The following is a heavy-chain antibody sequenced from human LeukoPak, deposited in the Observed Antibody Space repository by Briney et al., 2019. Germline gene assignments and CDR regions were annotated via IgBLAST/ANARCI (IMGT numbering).Heavy chain of an antibody. Sequence: GGSLRLSCAASGFTFSNYGMHWVRQAPGKGLEWVAAIWYDGSNKYYADSVKGRFTISRDNSKNTLYLQMNSLRAEDTAVYYCAKDHYGMDVWGQGTTVTVSS. CDR1: GFTFSNYG. CDR2: IWYDGSNK. J-gene: IGHJ6*02. V-gene: IGHV3-30*02. CDR3: AKDHYGMDV.